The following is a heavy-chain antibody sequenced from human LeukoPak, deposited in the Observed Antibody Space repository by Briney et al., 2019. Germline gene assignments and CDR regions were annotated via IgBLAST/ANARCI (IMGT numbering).Heavy chain of an antibody. CDR2: IIPIFGTA. J-gene: IGHJ5*02. Sequence: AASVKVSCKASGGTFSSYAISWVRQAPGQGLEWMGGIIPIFGTANYAQKFQGRVTITTDESTSTAYMELSSLRSEDTAVYYCARGAIAVAARWFDPWGQGTLVTVSS. CDR3: ARGAIAVAARWFDP. V-gene: IGHV1-69*05. D-gene: IGHD6-19*01. CDR1: GGTFSSYA.